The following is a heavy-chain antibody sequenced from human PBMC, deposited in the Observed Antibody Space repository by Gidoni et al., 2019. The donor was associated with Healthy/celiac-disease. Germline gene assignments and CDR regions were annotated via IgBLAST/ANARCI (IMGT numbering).Heavy chain of an antibody. CDR3: ARGKPYCSSTSCAETNIVVVVAATGFDY. J-gene: IGHJ4*02. CDR1: GGSFSGYY. Sequence: QVQLQQSGAGLMKPSETLSLTCAVYGGSFSGYYWNGIRQPPGKGLEWIGEINHNGSTTYNPSLQSRVTISVDTSKNQFSLKLSSVTAADTAVYYCARGKPYCSSTSCAETNIVVVVAATGFDYWGQGTLVTVSS. V-gene: IGHV4-34*01. CDR2: INHNGST. D-gene: IGHD2-15*01.